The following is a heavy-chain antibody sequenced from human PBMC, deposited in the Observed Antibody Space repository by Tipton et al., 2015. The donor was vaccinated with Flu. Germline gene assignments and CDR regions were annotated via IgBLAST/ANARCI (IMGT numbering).Heavy chain of an antibody. V-gene: IGHV3-48*03. Sequence: SLRLSCAASGFTFSSYEMNWVRQAPGKGLEWVSYISSSGSTIYYADSVKGRFTISRDNAKNSLYLQMNSLRAEDTAVYYCARGSGSARRYYFDYWGQGTLVTVSS. D-gene: IGHD6-25*01. CDR1: GFTFSSYE. CDR2: ISSSGSTI. J-gene: IGHJ4*02. CDR3: ARGSGSARRYYFDY.